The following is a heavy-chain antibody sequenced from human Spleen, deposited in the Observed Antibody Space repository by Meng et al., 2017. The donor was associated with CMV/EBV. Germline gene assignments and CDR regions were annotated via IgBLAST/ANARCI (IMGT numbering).Heavy chain of an antibody. J-gene: IGHJ4*02. Sequence: GYTFTGYYIHWVRQAPGQGLEWMGWINPNSGATNYAQKFQGRVTMTRATSINTAYMELSRLRSDDTAVYYCARPGDYDFWSGSYDYWGQGTLVTVSS. CDR2: INPNSGAT. V-gene: IGHV1-2*02. CDR1: GYTFTGYY. D-gene: IGHD3-3*01. CDR3: ARPGDYDFWSGSYDY.